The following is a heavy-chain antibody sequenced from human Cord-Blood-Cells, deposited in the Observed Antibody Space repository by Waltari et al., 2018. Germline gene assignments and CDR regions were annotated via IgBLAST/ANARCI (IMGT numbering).Heavy chain of an antibody. CDR1: GGSISSSSYY. CDR2: IYYSGDT. CDR3: ARGLLLWFGELSRMDAFDI. V-gene: IGHV4-39*01. J-gene: IGHJ3*02. D-gene: IGHD3-10*01. Sequence: QLQLQESGPGLVKPSETLSLTCTVSGGSISSSSYYWGWIRQPPGKGLEWIGSIYYSGDTYSNPSLKSRVTISVDTSKNQFSLKLSSVTAADTAVYYCARGLLLWFGELSRMDAFDIWGQGTMVTVSS.